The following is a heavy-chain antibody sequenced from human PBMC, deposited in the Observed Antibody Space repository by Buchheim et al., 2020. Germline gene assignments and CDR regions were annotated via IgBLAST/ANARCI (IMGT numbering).Heavy chain of an antibody. CDR3: ARRGDYYDSSGYYYGGGGYYYYGMDV. Sequence: QVQLQESGPGLVKPSGTLSLTCAVSGGSISSSNWWSWVRQPPGKGLEWIGEIYHSGSTNYNPSLKSRVTISVDKSKNQFPLKLSSVTAADTAVYYCARRGDYYDSSGYYYGGGGYYYYGMDVWGQGTT. V-gene: IGHV4-4*02. D-gene: IGHD3-22*01. CDR1: GGSISSSNW. J-gene: IGHJ6*02. CDR2: IYHSGST.